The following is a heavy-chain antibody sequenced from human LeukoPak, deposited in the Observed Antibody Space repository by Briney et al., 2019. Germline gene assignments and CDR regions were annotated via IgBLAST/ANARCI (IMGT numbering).Heavy chain of an antibody. D-gene: IGHD2-2*01. Sequence: GRSLRLSCAASGFTFSSYGMHWVRQAPGKGREWVAVIWYDGSNKYYADSVKGRFTISRDNSKNTLYLQMNSLRAEDTAVYYCVRVIKYCSSTSCYAGWDYYYGMDVWGQGTTVTVSS. CDR1: GFTFSSYG. J-gene: IGHJ6*02. V-gene: IGHV3-33*01. CDR3: VRVIKYCSSTSCYAGWDYYYGMDV. CDR2: IWYDGSNK.